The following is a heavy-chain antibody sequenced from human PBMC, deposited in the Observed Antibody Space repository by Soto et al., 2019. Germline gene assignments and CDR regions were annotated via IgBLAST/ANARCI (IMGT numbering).Heavy chain of an antibody. CDR1: GFTFDDYA. CDR2: ISWNSGSI. J-gene: IGHJ3*01. D-gene: IGHD3-10*01. V-gene: IGHV3-9*01. Sequence: GGSLRLSCAASGFTFDDYAMHWVRQAPGKGLEWVSGISWNSGSIGYADSVKGRFTISRDNAKNSLYLQMNSLRAEDTAVYYWERGVRGHYIFEVWGKGTLVTVAS. CDR3: ERGVRGHYIFEV.